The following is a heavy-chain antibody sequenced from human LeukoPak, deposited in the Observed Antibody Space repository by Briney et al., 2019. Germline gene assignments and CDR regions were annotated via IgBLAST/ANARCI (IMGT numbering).Heavy chain of an antibody. D-gene: IGHD2-21*02. CDR1: GYSFSKYW. V-gene: IGHV5-51*01. Sequence: GESLKISCEGSGYSFSKYWSGWVRQMPGKGLEWMGIIYPGDYETRYSPSFQGLVTISVDKSISTAYLQWSSLKASDTAMYYCAIPPGYCGNDCSFDHWGQGTLVTVSS. CDR2: IYPGDYET. CDR3: AIPPGYCGNDCSFDH. J-gene: IGHJ4*02.